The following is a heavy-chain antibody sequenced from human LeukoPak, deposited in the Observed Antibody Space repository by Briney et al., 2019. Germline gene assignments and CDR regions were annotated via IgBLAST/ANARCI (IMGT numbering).Heavy chain of an antibody. CDR3: VRDRPEVVGYYLDY. CDR2: ISYDGSKT. CDR1: GFTFSSYG. Sequence: PGGSLRLSCAASGFTFSSYGMHWVRQAPGKGLEWVAVISYDGSKTYYPDSVKGRFTISRDNSKNTLYLQMNGLRAEDTGVYFCVRDRPEVVGYYLDYWGQGTLVTVSS. J-gene: IGHJ4*02. D-gene: IGHD2-15*01. V-gene: IGHV3-30*19.